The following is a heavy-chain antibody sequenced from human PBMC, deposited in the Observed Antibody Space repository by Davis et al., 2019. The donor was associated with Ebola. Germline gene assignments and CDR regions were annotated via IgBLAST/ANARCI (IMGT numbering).Heavy chain of an antibody. CDR2: INPTGGST. J-gene: IGHJ4*02. CDR1: GYTFTTYY. D-gene: IGHD1-26*01. V-gene: IGHV1-46*01. CDR3: ARAESGSYYFDY. Sequence: ASVKVSCKASGYTFTTYYMHWVRQAPGQGLEWMGIINPTGGSTSYAQKFQGRVTMTSDSSTSTVYMELSSLRSEDTAVYYCARAESGSYYFDYWGQGTLVTVSS.